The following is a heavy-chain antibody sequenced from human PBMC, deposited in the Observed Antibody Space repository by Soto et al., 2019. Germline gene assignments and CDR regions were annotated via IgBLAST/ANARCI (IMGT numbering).Heavy chain of an antibody. V-gene: IGHV4-31*03. CDR3: VRGTMLRGPGYYYAMDV. D-gene: IGHD3-10*01. CDR1: GGSISRNGYF. Sequence: SETLSLTCTVSGGSISRNGYFWTWIRQHPGKGLEWIGYIYNSGSSYYNPSLKSRVIISVDTSKNHFSLNLTSVTAADTAVYYCVRGTMLRGPGYYYAMDVWGQGTTVTVSS. CDR2: IYNSGSS. J-gene: IGHJ6*02.